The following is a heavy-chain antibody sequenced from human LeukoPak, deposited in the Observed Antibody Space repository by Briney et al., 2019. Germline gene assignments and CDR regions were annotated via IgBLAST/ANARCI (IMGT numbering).Heavy chain of an antibody. CDR3: AKDMVQGVIPVFFDY. V-gene: IGHV3-23*01. CDR1: GFTFSSHA. Sequence: GGSLRLSCAASGFTFSSHAMSWVRQAPGKGLEWVSAISGSGGSIYYADSVKGRFTISRDNSKNTLYLQMYSLRAEDTAVFYCAKDMVQGVIPVFFDYRGQGTLVTVSS. D-gene: IGHD3-10*01. J-gene: IGHJ4*02. CDR2: ISGSGGSI.